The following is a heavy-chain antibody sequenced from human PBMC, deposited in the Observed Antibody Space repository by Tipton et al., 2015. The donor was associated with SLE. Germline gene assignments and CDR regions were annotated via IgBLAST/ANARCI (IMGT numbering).Heavy chain of an antibody. CDR1: GGSFSGYY. D-gene: IGHD1-26*01. Sequence: LTCAVYGGSFSGYYWSWIRQPPGKGLEWIGEINHRGSTNYNPSLKSRVTISVDTSKNQFSLKLSSVTAADTAVYYCARGLFPWELFYWGQGTLVTVSS. V-gene: IGHV4-34*01. CDR3: ARGLFPWELFY. J-gene: IGHJ4*02. CDR2: INHRGST.